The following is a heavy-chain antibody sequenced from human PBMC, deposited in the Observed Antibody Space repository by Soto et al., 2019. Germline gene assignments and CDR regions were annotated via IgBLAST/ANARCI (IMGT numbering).Heavy chain of an antibody. V-gene: IGHV3-48*04. CDR1: GFTFSSYS. CDR2: ISSSSSTI. Sequence: GGSLRLSCAASGFTFSSYSMNWVRQAPGKGLEWVSYISSSSSTIYYADSVKGRFTISRDNAKNSLYLQMNSLRAEDTAVYYCAREYYDILTGPAAPYYFDYWGQGTLVTSPQ. J-gene: IGHJ4*02. D-gene: IGHD3-9*01. CDR3: AREYYDILTGPAAPYYFDY.